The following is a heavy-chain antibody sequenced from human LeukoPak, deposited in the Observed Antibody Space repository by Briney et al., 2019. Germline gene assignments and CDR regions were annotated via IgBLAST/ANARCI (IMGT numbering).Heavy chain of an antibody. CDR1: AFTFNSYS. J-gene: IGHJ4*02. Sequence: GRSLRLSRTASAFTFNSYSMTWVRQAPGTGLEWVANIKHDGSEKYYVDSVKGRFTISRDNAKNSLYLQMNSLRAEDTALYYCAKDPMATPTQNFDCWGQGTLVTVSS. V-gene: IGHV3-7*03. D-gene: IGHD5-24*01. CDR3: AKDPMATPTQNFDC. CDR2: IKHDGSEK.